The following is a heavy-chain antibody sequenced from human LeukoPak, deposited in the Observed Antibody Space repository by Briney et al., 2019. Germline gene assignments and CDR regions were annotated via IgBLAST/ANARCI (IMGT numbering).Heavy chain of an antibody. V-gene: IGHV3-66*02. D-gene: IGHD2-2*01. CDR2: IYSGGST. J-gene: IGHJ4*02. CDR1: GFTVSSNY. CDR3: ARAVVVPAAMEGTFDY. Sequence: PGGSLRLSCAASGFTVSSNYMSWVSQAPGKGLEWVSVIYSGGSTYYADSVKGRFTISRDNSKNTLYLQMNSLRAEDTAVYYCARAVVVPAAMEGTFDYWGQGTLVTVSS.